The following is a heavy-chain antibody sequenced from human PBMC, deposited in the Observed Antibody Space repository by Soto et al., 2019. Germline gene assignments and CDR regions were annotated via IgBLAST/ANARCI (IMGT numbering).Heavy chain of an antibody. CDR3: ARVGDILPRHQRYGIGV. CDR1: GYTFTSYY. J-gene: IGHJ6*02. D-gene: IGHD3-9*01. CDR2: INPSGGST. V-gene: IGHV1-46*01. Sequence: ASVKVSCKASGYTFTSYYMHWVRQAPGQGLEWMGIINPSGGSTSYAQKFQGRVTMTRDTSTSTVYMELSSLRSEDTAVYYCARVGDILPRHQRYGIGVWGQGTTVTVSS.